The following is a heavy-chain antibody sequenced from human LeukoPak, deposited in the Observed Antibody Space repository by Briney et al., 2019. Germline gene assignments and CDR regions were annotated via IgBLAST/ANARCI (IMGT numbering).Heavy chain of an antibody. D-gene: IGHD6-19*01. J-gene: IGHJ5*02. V-gene: IGHV1-2*02. CDR2: INPNSGGT. Sequence: ASVKVSCKASGYTFTGYYMHWVRQAPGQGLEWMGWINPNSGGTNYAQKFQGRVTMTRDTSISTAYMELSRLRSDDTAVYYCARGSNIAVAGTRWFDPWGQGTLVTVSS. CDR1: GYTFTGYY. CDR3: ARGSNIAVAGTRWFDP.